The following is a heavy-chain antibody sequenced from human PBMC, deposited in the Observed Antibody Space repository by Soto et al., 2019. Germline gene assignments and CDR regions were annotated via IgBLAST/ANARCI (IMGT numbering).Heavy chain of an antibody. CDR1: GFTFSNAW. J-gene: IGHJ6*02. CDR3: TTDNPLYYYDSSGYYPKWYYYGMDV. Sequence: GSLRLSCAASGFTFSNAWMNWVRQAPGKGLEWVGRIKSKTDGGTTDYAAPVKGRFTISRDDSKNTLYLQMNSLKTEDTAVYYCTTDNPLYYYDSSGYYPKWYYYGMDVWGQGTKVTVSS. D-gene: IGHD3-22*01. V-gene: IGHV3-15*07. CDR2: IKSKTDGGTT.